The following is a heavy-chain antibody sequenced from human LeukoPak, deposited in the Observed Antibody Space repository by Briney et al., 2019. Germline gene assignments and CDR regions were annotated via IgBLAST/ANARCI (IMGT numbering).Heavy chain of an antibody. CDR2: ITGSCGSA. D-gene: IGHD3-10*01. J-gene: IGHJ4*02. V-gene: IGHV3-23*01. CDR3: AKENYDSGSYAH. Sequence: VSTITGSCGSAYYPGSVEGRFTVSRDNSKNRLYLQMNSLRAEDTAVYYCAKENYDSGSYAHWGQGTLVSVSS.